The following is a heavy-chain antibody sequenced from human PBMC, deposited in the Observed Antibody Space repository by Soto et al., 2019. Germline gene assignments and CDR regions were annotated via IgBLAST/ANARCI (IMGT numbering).Heavy chain of an antibody. Sequence: PSETLSLTCTVSGGSISSYYWSWIRQPPGKGLEWIGYIYYSGSTNYNPSLKSRVTISVYTSKNQFSLKLSSVTAADTAVYYCARVNNWDFNYGMDVWGQGTTVTVS. CDR2: IYYSGST. CDR3: ARVNNWDFNYGMDV. D-gene: IGHD1-7*01. J-gene: IGHJ6*02. V-gene: IGHV4-59*01. CDR1: GGSISSYY.